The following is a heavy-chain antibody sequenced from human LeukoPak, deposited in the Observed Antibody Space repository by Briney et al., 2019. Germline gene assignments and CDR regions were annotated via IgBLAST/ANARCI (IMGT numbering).Heavy chain of an antibody. J-gene: IGHJ3*02. Sequence: GGSLRLSCAASGFTFSSYEINWVRQAPGKGLEWVSYISGGGSTIYYADSVRGRFTISRDNSKNTLYLQMNSLRAEDTAVYYCARGGSYLSAFDIWGQGTMVTVSS. CDR1: GFTFSSYE. CDR3: ARGGSYLSAFDI. D-gene: IGHD1-26*01. V-gene: IGHV3-48*03. CDR2: ISGGGSTI.